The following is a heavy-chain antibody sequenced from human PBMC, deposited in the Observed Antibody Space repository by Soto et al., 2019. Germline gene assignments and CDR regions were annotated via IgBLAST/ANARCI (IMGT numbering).Heavy chain of an antibody. D-gene: IGHD3-10*01. CDR1: GGSISSGGYS. Sequence: PSETLSLTCAVSGGSISSGGYSWSWIRQPPGKGLEWIGYIYHSGSTYYNPSLKSRVTISVDRSKNQFSLKLSSVTAADTAVYYCARGSTMVRGVIIYYYFDYWGQGTLVTVYS. J-gene: IGHJ4*02. CDR3: ARGSTMVRGVIIYYYFDY. CDR2: IYHSGST. V-gene: IGHV4-30-2*01.